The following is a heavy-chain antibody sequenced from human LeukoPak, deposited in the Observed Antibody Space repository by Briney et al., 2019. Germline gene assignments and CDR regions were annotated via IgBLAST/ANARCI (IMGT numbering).Heavy chain of an antibody. V-gene: IGHV3-48*03. CDR2: MSSSGSTI. CDR1: GFTFSSYE. CDR3: ATSCDYVWGSYRHGPRD. D-gene: IGHD3-16*02. Sequence: GGCLRLSCAASGFTFSSYEMNWVRQAPGKGLEWVSYMSSSGSTIYYADSVKGRFTISRDNSKNTLYLQMNSLRAEDTAVYYCATSCDYVWGSYRHGPRDWGQGTLVTVSS. J-gene: IGHJ4*02.